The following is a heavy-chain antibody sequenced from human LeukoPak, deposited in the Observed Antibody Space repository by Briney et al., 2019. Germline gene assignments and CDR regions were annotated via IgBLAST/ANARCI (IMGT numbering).Heavy chain of an antibody. J-gene: IGHJ6*02. CDR3: ARDEEKYQLPDYYYYGMDV. V-gene: IGHV3-48*03. CDR2: ISSSGSTI. D-gene: IGHD2-2*01. CDR1: GFTFSSYE. Sequence: GGSLRLSCAASGFTFSSYEMNWVRQAPGKGLEWVSYISSSGSTIYCADSVKGRFTISRDNAKNSLYLQMNSLRAEDTAVYYCARDEEKYQLPDYYYYGMDVWGQGTTVTVSS.